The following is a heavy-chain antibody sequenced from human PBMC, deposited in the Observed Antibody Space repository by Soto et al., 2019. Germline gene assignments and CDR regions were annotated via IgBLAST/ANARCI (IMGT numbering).Heavy chain of an antibody. J-gene: IGHJ4*02. CDR3: AKDCSGASGGFDI. D-gene: IGHD2-15*01. CDR1: GDTFGKYG. V-gene: IGHV1-18*01. CDR2: ISVYHGNT. Sequence: QVQLVQSGTEVKKHGASVKVSCKASGDTFGKYGISWVRQAPGQGLAGVGWISVYHGNTVHAQKFRGRVNMTTDTSTSTAYMELGSLKSDDTAIYYCAKDCSGASGGFDILGQGPLVTFSS.